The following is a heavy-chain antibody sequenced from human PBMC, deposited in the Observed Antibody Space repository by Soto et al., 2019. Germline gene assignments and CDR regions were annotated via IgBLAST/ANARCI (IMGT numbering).Heavy chain of an antibody. J-gene: IGHJ5*02. Sequence: ASVKVSCRASGYTFTVNIINWVLQAPGQRLEWMGWINAANGYTKYSPKFQGRVTITRDTSASTAYMELSSLRSEDTAVYYCVRRHVSATGIDWFDPWGQGTLVTVSS. CDR3: VRRHVSATGIDWFDP. CDR2: INAANGYT. D-gene: IGHD6-13*01. V-gene: IGHV1-3*01. CDR1: GYTFTVNI.